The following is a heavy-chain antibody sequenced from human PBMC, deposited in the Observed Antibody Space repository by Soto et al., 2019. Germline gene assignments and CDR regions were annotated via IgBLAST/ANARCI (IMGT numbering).Heavy chain of an antibody. CDR2: ISWNSGNV. Sequence: EVQLVESGGGLVQPGRSLRLSCAVSGFIFADYAMHWVRQAPGKGLEWVSGISWNSGNVDYADSVKGRFTISRDNAKNSLDLQMNSLRAEDTALYYCAKDRSGYSYGSFDHWGQGTLVTVSS. CDR1: GFIFADYA. J-gene: IGHJ4*02. V-gene: IGHV3-9*01. CDR3: AKDRSGYSYGSFDH. D-gene: IGHD5-18*01.